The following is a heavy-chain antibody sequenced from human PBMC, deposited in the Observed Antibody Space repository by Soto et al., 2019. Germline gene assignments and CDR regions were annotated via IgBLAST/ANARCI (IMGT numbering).Heavy chain of an antibody. V-gene: IGHV1-69*02. Sequence: QVQLVQSGAEVKKPGSSVKVSCTASGDTFNFYTISWVRQAPGQGLEWMGRVIPMLGMSNYAQKFQGRVTXXXDXTTSTAYMALSSLRSDDTAVYYCATNYGSGSTHFDYWGQGTQVTVSS. CDR1: GDTFNFYT. CDR2: VIPMLGMS. CDR3: ATNYGSGSTHFDY. J-gene: IGHJ4*02. D-gene: IGHD3-10*01.